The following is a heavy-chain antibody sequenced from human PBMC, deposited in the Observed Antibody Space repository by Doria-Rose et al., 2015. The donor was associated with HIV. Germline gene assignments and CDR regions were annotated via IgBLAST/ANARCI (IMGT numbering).Heavy chain of an antibody. Sequence: QVTLKESGPVLVKPTETLTLTCTVSGVSLSSPGMGVSWIRQPPGKALEWLANLLSDYERSYKTSLNSRLTISRSTSKRQLFLPMTDMEPVDTATYYCARIKSSRWYHKYYFPFWGQGALVIVSA. V-gene: IGHV2-26*01. J-gene: IGHJ4*02. CDR1: GVSLSSPGMG. D-gene: IGHD6-13*01. CDR3: ARIKSSRWYHKYYFPF. CDR2: LLSDYER.